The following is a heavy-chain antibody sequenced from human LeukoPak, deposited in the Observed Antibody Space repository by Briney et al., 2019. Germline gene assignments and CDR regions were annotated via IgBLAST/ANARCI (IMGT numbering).Heavy chain of an antibody. D-gene: IGHD3-3*01. Sequence: ASVKVSCKVSGYTFTDYYVHWVQQAPGKGLEWMGLVDPEDGETIYAEKFQGRVTITADTSTDTAYMELSSLRSEDTAVYYCARDYDFWSYWGQGTLVTVSS. CDR2: VDPEDGET. CDR1: GYTFTDYY. CDR3: ARDYDFWSY. J-gene: IGHJ4*02. V-gene: IGHV1-69-2*01.